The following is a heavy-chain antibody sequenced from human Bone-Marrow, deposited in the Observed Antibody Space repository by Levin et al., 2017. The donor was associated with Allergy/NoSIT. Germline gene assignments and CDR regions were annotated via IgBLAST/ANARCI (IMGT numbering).Heavy chain of an antibody. Sequence: GGSLRLSCVVSGFTISNNYMSWVRQASGKGLEWVAVIYSFGSTNYADSVKGRFTISRANSENTLYLQMNSLRAEDTAIYYCARLDVNYGSYYWGQGTLVTVSA. J-gene: IGHJ4*02. V-gene: IGHV3-66*04. D-gene: IGHD3-10*01. CDR3: ARLDVNYGSYY. CDR2: IYSFGST. CDR1: GFTISNNY.